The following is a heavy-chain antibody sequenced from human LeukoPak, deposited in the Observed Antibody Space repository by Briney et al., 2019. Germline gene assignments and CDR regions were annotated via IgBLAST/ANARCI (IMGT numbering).Heavy chain of an antibody. J-gene: IGHJ4*02. CDR1: GGSFSGYY. CDR2: INHSGST. D-gene: IGHD5-24*01. V-gene: IGHV4-34*01. Sequence: SETLSLTCAVYGGSFSGYYWSWIRQPPGKGLEWIGEINHSGSTNYNPSLKSRVTISVDTSKNQFSLKLSSVTAADTAVYYCARSWRWLQWGRGSPLDYWGQGTLVTVPS. CDR3: ARSWRWLQWGRGSPLDY.